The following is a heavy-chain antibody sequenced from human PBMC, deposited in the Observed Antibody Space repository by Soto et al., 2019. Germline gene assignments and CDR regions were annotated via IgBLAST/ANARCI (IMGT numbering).Heavy chain of an antibody. D-gene: IGHD2-21*02. Sequence: EVQLVESGGGLIKPGGSLRLSCAASGVTFSNAWISWVRQAPGKGLEWVGRIKSKTDGGTTDYAAPVKGRFTISRDDSKNTLYLQMNSLKTEDTAVYYCTTDALCGGDCFHFHHWGQGTLVTFAS. V-gene: IGHV3-15*01. CDR3: TTDALCGGDCFHFHH. CDR2: IKSKTDGGTT. J-gene: IGHJ1*01. CDR1: GVTFSNAW.